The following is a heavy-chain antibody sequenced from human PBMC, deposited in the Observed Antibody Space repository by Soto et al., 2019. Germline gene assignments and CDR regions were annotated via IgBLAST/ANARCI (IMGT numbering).Heavy chain of an antibody. V-gene: IGHV3-30-3*01. Sequence: QVQLVESGGGVVQPGRSLRLSCAASGFTFSSYAMHWVRQAPGKGLEWVAVISYDGSNKYYADSVKGRFTISRDNSKNTLYLQMNSLRAEDTAVYYCARDRVGWFNWFDPWGQGTLVTVSS. D-gene: IGHD2-15*01. CDR2: ISYDGSNK. CDR1: GFTFSSYA. J-gene: IGHJ5*02. CDR3: ARDRVGWFNWFDP.